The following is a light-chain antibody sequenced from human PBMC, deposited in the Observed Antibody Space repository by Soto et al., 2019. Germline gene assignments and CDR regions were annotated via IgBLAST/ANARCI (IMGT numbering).Light chain of an antibody. CDR3: QVWDSSTAGVV. CDR1: NIGSKN. Sequence: SYELTQPLSVSVALGQTARITCGGNNIGSKNVHWYQQKPGQAPVLVIYRDSNRPSGIPERFSGSNSGNTATLTISRAQAGDEADCYCQVWDSSTAGVVFGGGTKLTVL. V-gene: IGLV3-9*01. CDR2: RDS. J-gene: IGLJ2*01.